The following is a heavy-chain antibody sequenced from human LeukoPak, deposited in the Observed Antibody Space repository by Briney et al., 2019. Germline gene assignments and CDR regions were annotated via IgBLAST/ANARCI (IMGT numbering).Heavy chain of an antibody. D-gene: IGHD3-16*02. CDR3: ARFQSRYETVRSDI. J-gene: IGHJ3*02. CDR1: GGSMSSGDYY. V-gene: IGHV4-30-4*08. CDR2: TYNSGSP. Sequence: SETLSLTCTVSGGSMSSGDYYYTWIRQPPGKGLEWIGFTYNSGSPYYIPSLKSRSTISIDTSKNQFSLKLRAVTAADTAVYYCARFQSRYETVRSDIWGPGTMVTVSS.